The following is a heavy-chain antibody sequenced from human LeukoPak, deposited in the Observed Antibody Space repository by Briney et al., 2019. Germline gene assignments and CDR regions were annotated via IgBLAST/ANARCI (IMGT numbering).Heavy chain of an antibody. J-gene: IGHJ6*03. D-gene: IGHD6-19*01. CDR3: ARDGTPNYGSGWVYMDV. V-gene: IGHV3-48*03. Sequence: GGSLRLSCVGSGFIFNIYEMNWVRQAPGKGVEGLSYIGSSDSTTHYADSVKGRFTISRDNAKNSLYLPMNRLRVEDTAVYYCARDGTPNYGSGWVYMDVWGEGTTVTISS. CDR2: IGSSDSTT. CDR1: GFIFNIYE.